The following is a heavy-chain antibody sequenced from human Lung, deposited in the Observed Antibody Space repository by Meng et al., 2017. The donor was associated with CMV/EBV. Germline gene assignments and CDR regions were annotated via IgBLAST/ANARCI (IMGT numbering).Heavy chain of an antibody. CDR2: ISSSGNSM. Sequence: XCEGLGFSFCDYYMIWIRQAPGKGLERLAYISSSGNSMYYTNSVEGRFTISMDNARNSLYLQMNSLRVDDTAVDYCARGRGGNYYFDYWAQGTVVTVDS. CDR1: GFSFCDYY. D-gene: IGHD4-23*01. V-gene: IGHV3-11*01. J-gene: IGHJ4*02. CDR3: ARGRGGNYYFDY.